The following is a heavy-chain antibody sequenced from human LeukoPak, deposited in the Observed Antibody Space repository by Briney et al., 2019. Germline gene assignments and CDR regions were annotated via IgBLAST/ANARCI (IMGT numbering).Heavy chain of an antibody. CDR3: ARVGGRWLQWDY. V-gene: IGHV4-59*01. J-gene: IGHJ4*02. CDR2: IYYSGST. Sequence: SETLSLTCTVSGGSISSYYWSWIRQPPGKGPEWIGYIYYSGSTNYNPSLKSRVTISVDTSKNQFSLKLSSVTAADTAVYYCARVGGRWLQWDYWGQGTLVTVSS. D-gene: IGHD5-24*01. CDR1: GGSISSYY.